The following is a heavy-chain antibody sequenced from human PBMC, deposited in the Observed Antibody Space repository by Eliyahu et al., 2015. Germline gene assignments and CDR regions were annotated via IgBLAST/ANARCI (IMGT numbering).Heavy chain of an antibody. V-gene: IGHV1-2*02. CDR1: XYTFTGYY. CDR3: ARVGGSLGWFDA. D-gene: IGHD1-26*01. CDR2: INPNTGGT. J-gene: IGHJ5*02. Sequence: QVQLVESGAEVKKPGASVKVSCKASXYTFTGYYIHWVRQAPGQGLEWMAWINPNTGGTKFTQKFQGRVTLTWDTSVTTAYMELNRLTSDDTAFYYCARVGGSLGWFDAWGQGTLVTVSS.